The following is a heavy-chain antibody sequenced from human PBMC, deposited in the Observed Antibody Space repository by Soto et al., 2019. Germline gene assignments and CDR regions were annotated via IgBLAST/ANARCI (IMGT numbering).Heavy chain of an antibody. J-gene: IGHJ4*02. CDR2: ISAYNANA. V-gene: IGHV1-18*01. CDR1: GYTFRNFG. CDR3: ARENSYFDY. Sequence: GASMKVFCKASGYTFRNFGISWVRQAPGQGLEWMGWISAYNANANYAQKFQGRLTMTADTSTSTAYMELRSLRSDDTAVYYCARENSYFDYWGQGTLVTSPQ.